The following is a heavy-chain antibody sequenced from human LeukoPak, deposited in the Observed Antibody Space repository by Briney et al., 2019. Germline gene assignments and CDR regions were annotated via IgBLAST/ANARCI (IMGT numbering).Heavy chain of an antibody. CDR1: GGSISSYY. CDR2: IYYSGST. V-gene: IGHV4-59*12. Sequence: SETLSLTCTVSGGSISSYYWSWIRQPPGKGLEWIGYIYYSGSTNYNPSLKSRVTMSVDTSKNQFSLKLSSVTAADTAVYYCAIATVVTRWDYWGQGTLVTVSS. CDR3: AIATVVTRWDY. J-gene: IGHJ4*02. D-gene: IGHD4-23*01.